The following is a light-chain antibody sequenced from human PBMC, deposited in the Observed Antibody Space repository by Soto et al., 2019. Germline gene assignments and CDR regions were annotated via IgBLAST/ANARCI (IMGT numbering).Light chain of an antibody. CDR2: DAS. J-gene: IGKJ1*01. CDR3: QQYNNWPPWT. Sequence: ILMTQSPATLSVSPGERATLSCRASQSVSNNLAWYQQKPGQAPRLLIYDASTRANGIPARFSGSGSGTEFTLTISGLQSEDFAVYCCQQYNNWPPWTFGQGTKVEIK. CDR1: QSVSNN. V-gene: IGKV3-15*01.